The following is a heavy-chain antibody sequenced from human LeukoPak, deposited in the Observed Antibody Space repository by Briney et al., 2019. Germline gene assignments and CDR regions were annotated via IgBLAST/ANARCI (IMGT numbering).Heavy chain of an antibody. CDR2: IYYSGST. CDR3: ARNRDGYNSFDY. Sequence: SETLSLTCTVSGGSISSSGYYWGWLRQPPGKGLEWIGSIYYSGSTYYNPSLRSRVTISVDTSKNHFSLKLSSVTAADTAVYYCARNRDGYNSFDYWGQGTLVTVSS. V-gene: IGHV4-39*07. J-gene: IGHJ4*02. CDR1: GGSISSSGYY. D-gene: IGHD5-24*01.